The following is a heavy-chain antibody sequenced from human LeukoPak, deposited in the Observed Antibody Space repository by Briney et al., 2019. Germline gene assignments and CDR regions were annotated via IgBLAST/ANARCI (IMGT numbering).Heavy chain of an antibody. J-gene: IGHJ6*02. CDR2: ISYDGSNK. Sequence: GGSLRLSCAASGFTFSSYAMHRVRQAPGKGLEWVAVISYDGSNKYYADSVKGRFTISRDNSKNTLYLQMNSLRAEDTAVYYCARDYDFWSGYYLFSYGMDVWGQGTTVTVSS. CDR3: ARDYDFWSGYYLFSYGMDV. CDR1: GFTFSSYA. D-gene: IGHD3-3*01. V-gene: IGHV3-30-3*01.